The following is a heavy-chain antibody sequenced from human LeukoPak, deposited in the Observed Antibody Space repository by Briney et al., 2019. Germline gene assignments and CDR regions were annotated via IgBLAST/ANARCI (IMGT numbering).Heavy chain of an antibody. CDR1: GFTFSTYA. D-gene: IGHD3-16*01. Sequence: GGSLRLSCAASGFTFSTYAMNWVRQAPGKGLEWVSSFGTRSTSIYYAHSVTGRFIISRDNAKNSLYLQMNSLRAEDTAVYYCARENDQGFDYWGQGTLVTVSS. CDR3: ARENDQGFDY. CDR2: FGTRSTSI. J-gene: IGHJ4*02. V-gene: IGHV3-21*01.